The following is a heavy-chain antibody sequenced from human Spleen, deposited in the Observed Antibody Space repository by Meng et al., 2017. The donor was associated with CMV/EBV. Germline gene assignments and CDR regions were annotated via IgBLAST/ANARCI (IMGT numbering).Heavy chain of an antibody. D-gene: IGHD2-2*01. V-gene: IGHV3-11*01. CDR3: ARDHPYCSSRSCYDHFYYAMDV. Sequence: GESLKIFCTASGFTFSDYYMTWIRQAPGKGLVWVSYISSSGSTIYYADSVKGRFTISRDNAKKSLYLQMNSLRSEDTAVYYCARDHPYCSSRSCYDHFYYAMDVWGRGTTVTVSS. CDR2: ISSSGSTI. CDR1: GFTFSDYY. J-gene: IGHJ6*02.